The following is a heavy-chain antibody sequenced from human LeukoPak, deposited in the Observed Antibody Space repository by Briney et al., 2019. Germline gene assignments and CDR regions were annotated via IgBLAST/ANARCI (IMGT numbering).Heavy chain of an antibody. J-gene: IGHJ5*02. V-gene: IGHV4-34*01. Sequence: KPSETLSLTCGVYGGSFSVYHWTWIRLRPGKGLEWTGDINHSGSTHYNPSLKSRVTISVDTSNNQFSLKLHSVTAADTAVYYCARGFPSSSRWFDPWGQGTLVTVSS. CDR2: INHSGST. CDR1: GGSFSVYH. D-gene: IGHD6-6*01. CDR3: ARGFPSSSRWFDP.